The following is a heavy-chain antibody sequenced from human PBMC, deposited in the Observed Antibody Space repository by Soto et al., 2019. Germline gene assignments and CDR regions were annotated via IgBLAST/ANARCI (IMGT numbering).Heavy chain of an antibody. CDR3: ANLDYGSGLPDAFDI. J-gene: IGHJ3*02. D-gene: IGHD3-10*01. CDR1: GFTFSSYG. V-gene: IGHV3-30*18. CDR2: ISYDGSNK. Sequence: GSLRLSCAASGFTFSSYGMHWVRQAPGKGLEWVAVISYDGSNKYYADSVKGRFTISRDNSKNTLYLQMNSLRAEDTAVYYCANLDYGSGLPDAFDIWGQGTMVTVSS.